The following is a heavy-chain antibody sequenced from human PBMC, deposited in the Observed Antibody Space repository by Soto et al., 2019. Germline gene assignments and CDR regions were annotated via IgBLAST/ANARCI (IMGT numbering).Heavy chain of an antibody. CDR3: ARAGPSLVGHHAFDI. CDR2: ISAYTGNT. V-gene: IGHV1-18*04. J-gene: IGHJ3*02. Sequence: ASVKVSCKASGYTFSSYGISWVRQAPGRGLEWMGWISAYTGNTNYAQKLQGRVTMATDTSTSTAYMELRRLRSDDTAVYYCARAGPSLVGHHAFDIWGQGTMVTVSS. CDR1: GYTFSSYG. D-gene: IGHD1-26*01.